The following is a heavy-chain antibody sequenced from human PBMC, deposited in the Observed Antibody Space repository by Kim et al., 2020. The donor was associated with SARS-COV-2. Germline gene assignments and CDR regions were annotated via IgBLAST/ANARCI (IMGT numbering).Heavy chain of an antibody. CDR1: GFTFSSYA. Sequence: GGSLRLSCAASGFTFSSYAMHWVRQAPGKGLEWVAVISYDGSNKYYADSVKGRFTISRDNSKNTLYLQMNSLRAEDTAVYYCARDPPEDIVVVPAPSHF. CDR3: ARDPPEDIVVVPAPSHF. J-gene: IGHJ4*01. V-gene: IGHV3-30*04. D-gene: IGHD2-2*01. CDR2: ISYDGSNK.